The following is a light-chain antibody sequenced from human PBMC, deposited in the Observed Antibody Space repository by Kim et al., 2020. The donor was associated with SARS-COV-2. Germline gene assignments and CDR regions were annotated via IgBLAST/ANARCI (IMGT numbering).Light chain of an antibody. J-gene: IGKJ4*01. Sequence: SPGERVTLSCRASEGISYLAWYQQKLGQAPRLLIYDASQRAPGIPARFSGSGSGRDFSLRISTLEPEDFAIYYCQVRSNWPPTLTFGGGTKVDIK. CDR2: DAS. V-gene: IGKV3-11*02. CDR3: QVRSNWPPTLT. CDR1: EGISY.